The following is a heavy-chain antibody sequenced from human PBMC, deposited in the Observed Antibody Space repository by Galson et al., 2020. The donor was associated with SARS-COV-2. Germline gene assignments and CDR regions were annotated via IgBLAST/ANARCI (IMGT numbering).Heavy chain of an antibody. D-gene: IGHD2-8*01. CDR2: IYSSGST. Sequence: ASETLSLTCTVSGGSISSYYWSWIRQPPGKGLEWIGYIYSSGSTNYNPSLKSRVTISVDTSKNQFSLKLSSVTAADTAVYYCARGREWLDYWGQGTLVTVSS. J-gene: IGHJ4*02. V-gene: IGHV4-59*01. CDR1: GGSISSYY. CDR3: ARGREWLDY.